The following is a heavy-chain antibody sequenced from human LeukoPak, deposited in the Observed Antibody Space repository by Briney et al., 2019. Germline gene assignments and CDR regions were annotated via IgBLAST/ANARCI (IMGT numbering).Heavy chain of an antibody. Sequence: ASVKVSCKASGGTFSNYAISWVRQAPGQGLEWMGGIIPIFGTANYAQKFQGRVTITTDESTSTAYMELSSLRSEDTAVYYCAQIGPGRHSSWDIWGQGTMVTVSS. CDR3: AQIGPGRHSSWDI. CDR2: IIPIFGTA. V-gene: IGHV1-69*05. J-gene: IGHJ3*02. D-gene: IGHD6-13*01. CDR1: GGTFSNYA.